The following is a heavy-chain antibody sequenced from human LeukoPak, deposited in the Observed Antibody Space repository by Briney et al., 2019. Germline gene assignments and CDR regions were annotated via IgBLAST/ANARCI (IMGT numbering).Heavy chain of an antibody. Sequence: ASETLSLTCTVSGGSISSYYWSWIRQPPGKGLEWIGYIYYSGSTNYNPSLKSRVTISVDTSKNQFSLKLSSVTAADTAVYYCARAHRILWFGEDYGMDVWGQGTTVTVSS. CDR1: GGSISSYY. CDR3: ARAHRILWFGEDYGMDV. V-gene: IGHV4-59*01. D-gene: IGHD3-10*01. CDR2: IYYSGST. J-gene: IGHJ6*02.